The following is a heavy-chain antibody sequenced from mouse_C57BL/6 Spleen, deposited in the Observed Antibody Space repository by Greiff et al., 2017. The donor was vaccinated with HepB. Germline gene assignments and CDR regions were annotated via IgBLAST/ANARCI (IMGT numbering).Heavy chain of an antibody. CDR3: ARGRNNLDD. D-gene: IGHD1-3*01. Sequence: VQLQESGPELVKPGASVKISCKASGYAFSSSWMNWVKQRPGKGLEWIGRIYPGDGDTTYNGKFKGKATLTADKSSSTAYMQLSSLTSEDAAVYFCARGRNNLDDWGQGTTLTVSS. V-gene: IGHV1-82*01. CDR1: GYAFSSSW. J-gene: IGHJ2*01. CDR2: IYPGDGDT.